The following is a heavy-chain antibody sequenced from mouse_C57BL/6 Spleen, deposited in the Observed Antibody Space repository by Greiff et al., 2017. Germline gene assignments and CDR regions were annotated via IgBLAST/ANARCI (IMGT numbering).Heavy chain of an antibody. CDR1: GYSITSGYY. J-gene: IGHJ1*03. CDR3: ARVPSYYGSSYWYFDV. Sequence: VQLKESGPGLVKPSQSLSLTCSVTGYSITSGYYWNWIRQFPGNKLEWMGYISYDGSNNYNPSLKNRISITRDTSKNQFFLKLNSVTTEDTATYYCARVPSYYGSSYWYFDVWGTGTTVTVSS. D-gene: IGHD1-1*01. V-gene: IGHV3-6*01. CDR2: ISYDGSN.